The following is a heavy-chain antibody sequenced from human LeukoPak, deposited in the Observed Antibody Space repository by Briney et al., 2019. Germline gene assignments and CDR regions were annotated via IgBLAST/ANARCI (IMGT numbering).Heavy chain of an antibody. J-gene: IGHJ6*03. CDR2: IYSGGST. D-gene: IGHD3-22*01. Sequence: GGSLRLSCAASGLTVSSNYMSCVPETPGKGLEWVSVIYSGGSTYYADPVKGRFTISRDNSKNTLYLQMNSLRAEDTAVYYCASSYYGSSGYYPYYYYYYMDVWGKGTTVTVSS. V-gene: IGHV3-53*01. CDR1: GLTVSSNY. CDR3: ASSYYGSSGYYPYYYYYYMDV.